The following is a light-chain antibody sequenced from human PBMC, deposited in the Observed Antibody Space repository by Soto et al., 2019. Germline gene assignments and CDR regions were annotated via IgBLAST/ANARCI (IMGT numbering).Light chain of an antibody. CDR1: SGAVTSGHY. V-gene: IGLV7-46*01. CDR3: LLFYRNTGV. J-gene: IGLJ2*01. Sequence: QAVVTQEPSLTVSPGETVTLTCGSSSGAVTSGHYSYWFQQKPGQAPRALIYHTSNKHSWTPARFSCSLYGGKAALTLSGAQSEHEAEYYCLLFYRNTGVFGGGTKLTVL. CDR2: HTS.